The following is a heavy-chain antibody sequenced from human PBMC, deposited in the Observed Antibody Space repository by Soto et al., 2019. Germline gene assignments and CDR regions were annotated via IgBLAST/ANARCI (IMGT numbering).Heavy chain of an antibody. D-gene: IGHD6-19*01. Sequence: QVQLVQSGAEVKKPGSSVKVYCKASGGTFSSYAISWVRQAPGQGLEWMGGIIPIFGTANYAQKFKGRVTITADEPTSTAYMELSSLRSEDTAVYYCARGGIAVAGMRSQRNWFDHWGQGTLVTVSS. CDR2: IIPIFGTA. CDR3: ARGGIAVAGMRSQRNWFDH. J-gene: IGHJ5*02. V-gene: IGHV1-69*01. CDR1: GGTFSSYA.